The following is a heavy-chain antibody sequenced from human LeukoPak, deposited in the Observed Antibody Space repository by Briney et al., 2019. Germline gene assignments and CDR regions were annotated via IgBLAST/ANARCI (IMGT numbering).Heavy chain of an antibody. CDR3: VRGARMGYDSSGYYAY. D-gene: IGHD3-22*01. J-gene: IGHJ4*02. Sequence: SETLSLTCTVSGGPINSYYWSRIRQPAGKGLEWIGRTHISGSTNYNPSLKSRVTMSVDTSKNQFSLKLSSVTAADTAVYYCVRGARMGYDSSGYYAYWGQGTLVTVSS. CDR2: THISGST. CDR1: GGPINSYY. V-gene: IGHV4-4*07.